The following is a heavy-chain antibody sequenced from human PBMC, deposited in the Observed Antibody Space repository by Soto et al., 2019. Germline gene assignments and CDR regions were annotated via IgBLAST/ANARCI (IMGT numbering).Heavy chain of an antibody. CDR3: VKGGASYTSCWYAN. CDR2: IKDSGDST. J-gene: IGHJ4*02. CDR1: GFSFSNYA. V-gene: IGHV3-23*01. D-gene: IGHD6-13*01. Sequence: DVELLESGGGLVQPGGSLTLSCAASGFSFSNYAMHWVRQAPGTGLEWVSTIKDSGDSTYYLDSVRGRFTISRDYSRNTLYLQMTSLRAEDTALYHCVKGGASYTSCWYANWGQGILVTVSS.